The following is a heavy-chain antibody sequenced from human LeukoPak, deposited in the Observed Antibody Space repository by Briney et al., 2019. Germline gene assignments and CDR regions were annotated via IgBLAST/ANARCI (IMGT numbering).Heavy chain of an antibody. CDR3: AKDRQAAAITALYYLHY. CDR1: GFTFSTYG. CDR2: IWYGGSNT. J-gene: IGHJ4*02. D-gene: IGHD2-2*01. Sequence: PGGSLRLSCAASGFTFSTYGMHWVRQAPGKGLEWVAVIWYGGSNTYYADSVKGRFTISRDNSKNTLYLQMNSLRPEDTAVYYCAKDRQAAAITALYYLHYWGRGTLVTVSS. V-gene: IGHV3-30*02.